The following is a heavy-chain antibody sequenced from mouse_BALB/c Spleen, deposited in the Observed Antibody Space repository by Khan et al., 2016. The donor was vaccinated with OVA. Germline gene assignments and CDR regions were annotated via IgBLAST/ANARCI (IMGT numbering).Heavy chain of an antibody. J-gene: IGHJ4*01. Sequence: EVKLLESGPGLVKPSQSLSLTCTVTGYSITSDYAWNWIRQFPGNKLEWMGYIRSSGSTNYNPALKSRISITRDTSKNQFFLPLNSGTTKDTATYYCARDGSRYNYAMDYWGQGTTVTVSS. CDR1: GYSITSDYA. D-gene: IGHD2-3*01. V-gene: IGHV3-2*02. CDR2: IRSSGST. CDR3: ARDGSRYNYAMDY.